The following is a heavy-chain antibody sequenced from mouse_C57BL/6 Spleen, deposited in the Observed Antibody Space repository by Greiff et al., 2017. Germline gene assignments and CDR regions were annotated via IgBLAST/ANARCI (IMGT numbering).Heavy chain of an antibody. J-gene: IGHJ2*01. CDR1: GYTFTDYE. CDR3: TRWGAYGNYFFDY. V-gene: IGHV1-15*01. D-gene: IGHD2-10*02. Sequence: VQLQQSGAELVRPGASVTLSCKASGYTFTDYEMHWVKQTPVHGLEWIGAIDPETGGTAYNQKFKGKAILTADKSSSTAYMELRSLTSEDSAVYYCTRWGAYGNYFFDYWGQGTTLTVSS. CDR2: IDPETGGT.